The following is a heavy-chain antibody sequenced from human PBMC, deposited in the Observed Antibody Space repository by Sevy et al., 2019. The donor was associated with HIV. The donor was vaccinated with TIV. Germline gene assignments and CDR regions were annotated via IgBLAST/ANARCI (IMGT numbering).Heavy chain of an antibody. Sequence: GGYLRLSCAASGFTFSSYAMSWVRQAPGKGLEWVSAISGSGGSTYYADSVKGRFTISRDNSKNTLYLQMNSLRAEDTAVYYWAKDFLFVVVPAANGMDVWGQGTTVTVSS. CDR2: ISGSGGST. V-gene: IGHV3-23*01. CDR1: GFTFSSYA. CDR3: AKDFLFVVVPAANGMDV. J-gene: IGHJ6*02. D-gene: IGHD2-2*01.